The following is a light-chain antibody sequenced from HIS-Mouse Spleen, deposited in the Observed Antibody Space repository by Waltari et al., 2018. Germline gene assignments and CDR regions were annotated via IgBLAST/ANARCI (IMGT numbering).Light chain of an antibody. CDR1: SSDVGSYNL. Sequence: QSALTQPASVSGSPGQSITISCTGTSSDVGSYNLVSWYQQHPGKAPKLMIYEGSKRTSGFSNRFSGSKSGNTASLTISGLQAEDEADYSCCSYAGSSTWVFGGGTKLTVL. CDR2: EGS. CDR3: CSYAGSSTWV. V-gene: IGLV2-23*01. J-gene: IGLJ3*02.